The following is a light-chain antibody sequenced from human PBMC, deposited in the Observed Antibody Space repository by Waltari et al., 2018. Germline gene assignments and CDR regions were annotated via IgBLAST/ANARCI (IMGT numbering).Light chain of an antibody. CDR3: QQYKTYPHT. CDR2: GPS. CDR1: PSISSW. V-gene: IGKV1-5*03. J-gene: IGKJ2*01. Sequence: DIQMTQSPSTLSASVGDRVTITCRASPSISSWLAWYQQKPGKAPKLLIYGPSNLLIGVPSRFSGSGSGTEFTLTISSLQPDDFAVYYCQQYKTYPHTFGQGTRLEIK.